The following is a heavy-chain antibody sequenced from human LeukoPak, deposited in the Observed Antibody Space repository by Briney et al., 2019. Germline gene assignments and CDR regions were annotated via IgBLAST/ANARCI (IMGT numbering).Heavy chain of an antibody. CDR1: GYTFTGYY. Sequence: ASVKVSCKASGYTFTGYYMHWVRQAPGQGLEWMGWISTYNGNTNYAQKIQGRVTMTTDTLTSTAYMELRSLSSDDTAVYYCARGDYAANWFDAWGQGTLVTVSS. CDR2: ISTYNGNT. V-gene: IGHV1-18*04. CDR3: ARGDYAANWFDA. J-gene: IGHJ5*02. D-gene: IGHD4-17*01.